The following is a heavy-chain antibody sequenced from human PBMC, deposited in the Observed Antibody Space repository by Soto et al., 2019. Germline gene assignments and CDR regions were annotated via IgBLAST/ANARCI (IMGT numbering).Heavy chain of an antibody. CDR2: INAGYGNT. CDR3: ARDTGDGTFDF. D-gene: IGHD7-27*01. CDR1: GYTFSSYA. V-gene: IGHV1-3*01. Sequence: QVHLVQSGAEVRKPGASVKVSCKASGYTFSSYAMHWVRRAPGQRLEWMGWINAGYGNTKSSQKFQDRVTISRDTSASTAYMELTSLRSEDTAVYYCARDTGDGTFDFWGQGTLVTVSS. J-gene: IGHJ4*02.